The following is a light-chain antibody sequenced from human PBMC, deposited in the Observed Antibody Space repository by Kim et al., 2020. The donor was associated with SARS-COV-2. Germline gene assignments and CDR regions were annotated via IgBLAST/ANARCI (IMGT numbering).Light chain of an antibody. Sequence: DIQMTQSPSSLSASVGDRVTITCRASQGISDHLAWFQQKPGRAPKSLIYAASSFQSGVPSRFSGSGSGTDFTLTISSLQPDDFATYYCQQYDRYPLTFGQGTRLEIK. V-gene: IGKV1-16*01. J-gene: IGKJ5*01. CDR2: AAS. CDR1: QGISDH. CDR3: QQYDRYPLT.